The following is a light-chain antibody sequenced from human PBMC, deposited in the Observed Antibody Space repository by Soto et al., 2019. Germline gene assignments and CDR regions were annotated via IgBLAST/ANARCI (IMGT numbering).Light chain of an antibody. Sequence: QSALTQPASVSGSPGQSITISCTGTSSDVGGYNYVSWYQQHPGKAPKLMIYEVSNRPSGVSNRFSASKSGNTASLTISGLHAEDDADYYCSSYTSSSTRVFGTGTKLTVL. V-gene: IGLV2-14*01. CDR3: SSYTSSSTRV. J-gene: IGLJ1*01. CDR2: EVS. CDR1: SSDVGGYNY.